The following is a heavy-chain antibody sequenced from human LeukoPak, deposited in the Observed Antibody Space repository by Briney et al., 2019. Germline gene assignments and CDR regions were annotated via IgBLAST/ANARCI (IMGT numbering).Heavy chain of an antibody. CDR1: GFTFSSYA. J-gene: IGHJ4*02. D-gene: IGHD6-13*01. CDR2: ISGSGGST. CDR3: AKADKSSSWPFLDY. Sequence: PGGSLRLSCAASGFTFSSYAMSWVRQAPGKGLEWVSAISGSGGSTYYADSEKGRFTISRDNSRNTLYLQMNSLRAEDTAVYYCAKADKSSSWPFLDYWGQGTLVTVSS. V-gene: IGHV3-23*01.